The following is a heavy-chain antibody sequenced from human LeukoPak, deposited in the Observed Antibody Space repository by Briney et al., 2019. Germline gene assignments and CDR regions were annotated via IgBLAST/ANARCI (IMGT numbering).Heavy chain of an antibody. Sequence: PGGSLRLSCAASGFTFTNAWMSWVRQAPGKGLEWVGRIKSKADGETTDYAAPVKDRFTVSRDDSKDTLYLQMSSLKAEDTAVYYRTTNAGSYGIDVWGQGTMVTVSS. CDR2: IKSKADGETT. V-gene: IGHV3-15*01. CDR3: TTNAGSYGIDV. J-gene: IGHJ3*01. D-gene: IGHD1-26*01. CDR1: GFTFTNAW.